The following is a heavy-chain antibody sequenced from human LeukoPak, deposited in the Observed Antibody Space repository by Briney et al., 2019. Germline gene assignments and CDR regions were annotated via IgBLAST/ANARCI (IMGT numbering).Heavy chain of an antibody. CDR2: INHSGST. J-gene: IGHJ5*02. Sequence: SETLSLTCAVYGGSFSGYYWSWIRQPPGEGLEWIGEINHSGSTNYNPSLKSRVTISVDTSKNQFSLKLSSVTAADTAVYYCARGSRRWFDPWGQGTLVTVSS. V-gene: IGHV4-34*01. CDR1: GGSFSGYY. CDR3: ARGSRRWFDP.